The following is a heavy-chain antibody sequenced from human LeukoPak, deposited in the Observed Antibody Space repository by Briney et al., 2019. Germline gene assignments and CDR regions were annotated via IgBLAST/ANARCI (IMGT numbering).Heavy chain of an antibody. CDR1: GGTFSSYA. CDR3: ARDGKGAFVVVPAAISRGGFDY. CDR2: IIPIFGTA. D-gene: IGHD2-2*02. V-gene: IGHV1-69*05. Sequence: SVKVSCKASGGTFSSYAISWVRQAPGQGLEWMGGIIPIFGTANYAQKFQGRVTITTDESTSTAYMELSSLRSEDTAVYYCARDGKGAFVVVPAAISRGGFDYWGQGTLVTVSS. J-gene: IGHJ4*02.